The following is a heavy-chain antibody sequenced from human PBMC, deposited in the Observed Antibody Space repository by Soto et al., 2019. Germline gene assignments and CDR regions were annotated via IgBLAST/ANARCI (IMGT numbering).Heavy chain of an antibody. Sequence: EVQLVESGGGLVQHGGSLRLSCAASGFIFSDHYMDWVRQAPGKGLEWFGRSRNKVNSYTTEYAASVRGRFSISRDDSGNSPYLQMNSLETEDSAVYYCTRSDSSGYVQYGGQGTLVTVSA. CDR3: TRSDSSGYVQY. CDR2: SRNKVNSYTT. CDR1: GFIFSDHY. V-gene: IGHV3-72*01. J-gene: IGHJ4*02. D-gene: IGHD3-22*01.